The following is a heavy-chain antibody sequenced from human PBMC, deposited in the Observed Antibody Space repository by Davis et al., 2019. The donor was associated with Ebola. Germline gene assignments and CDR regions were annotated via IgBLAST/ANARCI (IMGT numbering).Heavy chain of an antibody. V-gene: IGHV4-59*08. CDR3: ARLGRYFDWLSY. CDR1: GGSFSGYY. D-gene: IGHD3-9*01. J-gene: IGHJ4*02. CDR2: IYYSGST. Sequence: SETLSLTCAVYGGSFSGYYWSWIRQPPGKGLEWIGYIYYSGSTNYNPSLKSRVTISVDTSKNQFSLKLSSVTAADTAVYYCARLGRYFDWLSYWDQGTLVTVSS.